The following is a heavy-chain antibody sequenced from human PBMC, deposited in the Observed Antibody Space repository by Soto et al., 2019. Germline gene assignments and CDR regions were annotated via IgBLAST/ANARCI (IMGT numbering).Heavy chain of an antibody. CDR3: ARGVWVTDGGMNYYYYYMDV. CDR2: IIPVLNIT. V-gene: IGHV1-69*02. J-gene: IGHJ6*03. Sequence: QVQLVQSGAEVQKPGSSLRVSCEASGGTLSSYTFNWVRQAPGQGLEWMGRIIPVLNITNYAQNFKGRVTITADKSTSTVYMELSSLRSDDSAIYYCARGVWVTDGGMNYYYYYMDVWGKGSTVNVSS. CDR1: GGTLSSYT. D-gene: IGHD2-21*02.